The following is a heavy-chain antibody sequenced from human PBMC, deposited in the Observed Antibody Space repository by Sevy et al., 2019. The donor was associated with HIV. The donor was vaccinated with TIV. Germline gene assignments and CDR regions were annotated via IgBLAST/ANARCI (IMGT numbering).Heavy chain of an antibody. CDR3: ARTGAYADTDYHHYAMDV. CDR2: ISQDGSVK. V-gene: IGHV3-7*03. Sequence: GGSLRLSCAASGFSFRSYWMSWVRQAPGKGLEWVANISQDGSVKYYLDSVMGRFTISRDSARNSVYLQINSLRADDTARYYCARTGAYADTDYHHYAMDVWGHGTSVTVSS. CDR1: GFSFRSYW. J-gene: IGHJ6*02. D-gene: IGHD4-17*01.